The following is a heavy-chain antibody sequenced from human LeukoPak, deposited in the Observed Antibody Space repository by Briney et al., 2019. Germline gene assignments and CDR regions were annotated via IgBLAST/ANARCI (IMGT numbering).Heavy chain of an antibody. J-gene: IGHJ4*02. V-gene: IGHV1-2*02. CDR3: AREVDIVAAGVDY. D-gene: IGHD5-12*01. CDR1: GHTFTGYY. Sequence: ASVKVSCKASGHTFTGYYMHWVRQAPGQGLEWMGWINPNSGGTNYAQKFQGRVTMTRDTSISTAYMELSRLRSDDTAVYYCAREVDIVAAGVDYWGQGTLVTVSS. CDR2: INPNSGGT.